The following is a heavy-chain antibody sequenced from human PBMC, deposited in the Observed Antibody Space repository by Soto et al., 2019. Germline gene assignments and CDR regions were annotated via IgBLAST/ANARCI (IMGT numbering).Heavy chain of an antibody. J-gene: IGHJ3*02. V-gene: IGHV3-15*07. D-gene: IGHD3-16*01. CDR3: TTGLGGYGAFDI. CDR1: SVSNAW. Sequence: SVSNAWMNWVRQAPGKGLGWVGRIKSKTGGGTTDYAAPVKGRFTISRDDSKNTLYLQMNSLKTEDTAVYYCTTGLGGYGAFDIWGQGTMVTVSS. CDR2: IKSKTGGGTT.